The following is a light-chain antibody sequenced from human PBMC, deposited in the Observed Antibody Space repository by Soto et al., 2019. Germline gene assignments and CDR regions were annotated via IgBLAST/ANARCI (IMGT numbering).Light chain of an antibody. CDR3: QQYYTYPE. V-gene: IGKV1-5*01. CDR2: DAS. CDR1: HSIGTW. Sequence: DIQMTQSPSTLSASVGDRVTITCRASHSIGTWLAWYQQKPGKAPNLLISDASSLEGGVPSRFSGSGSGTEFTLNISSLQPDDSATYYCQQYYTYPEFGQGTKVEIK. J-gene: IGKJ1*01.